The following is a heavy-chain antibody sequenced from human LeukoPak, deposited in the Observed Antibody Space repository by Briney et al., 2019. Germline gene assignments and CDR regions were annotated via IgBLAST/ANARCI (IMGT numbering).Heavy chain of an antibody. CDR3: ARDPFCSSSTGCYFEDWFDP. CDR1: GFNFDDYD. Sequence: GGSLRLSCAASGFNFDDYDMSWVRHVPGKGLEWVSGITWNGDKTGYADSVRGRFAISRDNTKKSPYLQMSSLRAEDTALYYCARDPFCSSSTGCYFEDWFDPWGPGTLVTVSS. V-gene: IGHV3-20*04. CDR2: ITWNGDKT. J-gene: IGHJ5*02. D-gene: IGHD2-2*01.